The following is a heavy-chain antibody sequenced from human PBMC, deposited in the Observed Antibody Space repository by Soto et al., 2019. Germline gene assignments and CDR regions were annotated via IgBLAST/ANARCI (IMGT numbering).Heavy chain of an antibody. V-gene: IGHV3-49*03. CDR3: TRDDCSSTSCYVGGNIDY. D-gene: IGHD2-2*01. CDR2: IRSKAYGGTT. CDR1: GFTFGDYA. J-gene: IGHJ4*02. Sequence: PGGSLRLSCTASGFTFGDYAMSWFRQAPGKGLEWVGFIRSKAYGGTTEYAASVKGRFTISRDDSKSIAYLQMNSLKTEDTAVYYCTRDDCSSTSCYVGGNIDYWGQGTLVTVSS.